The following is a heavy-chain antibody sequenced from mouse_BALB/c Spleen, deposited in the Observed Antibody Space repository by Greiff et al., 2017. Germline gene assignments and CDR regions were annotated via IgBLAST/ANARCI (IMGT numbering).Heavy chain of an antibody. V-gene: IGHV5-9-1*01. CDR1: GFTFSSYA. D-gene: IGHD4-1*01. CDR2: ISSGGSYT. CDR3: ARRGYTGTGYFDY. J-gene: IGHJ2*01. Sequence: DVMLVESGGGLVKPGGSLKLSCAASGFTFSSYAMSWVRQTPEKRLEWVATISSGGSYTYYPDSVKGRFTISRDNAKNTLYLQMSSLRSEDTAMYYCARRGYTGTGYFDYWGQGTTLTVSS.